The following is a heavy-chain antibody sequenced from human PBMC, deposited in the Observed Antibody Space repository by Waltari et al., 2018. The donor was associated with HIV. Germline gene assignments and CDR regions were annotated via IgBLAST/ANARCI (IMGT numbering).Heavy chain of an antibody. CDR2: TYYSGTT. J-gene: IGHJ4*02. Sequence: QLQLQESGPGLVKPSETLSLTCSVSGGSITSSSHYWGWIRHSPGKGLGWVGGTYYSGTTHYNTSLKSRGAISVDTSRNQFSLKRSAVTATDTAVYFCAGHGGSRVGWGPGLHWGQGSLVTVSS. CDR3: AGHGGSRVGWGPGLH. D-gene: IGHD6-19*01. CDR1: GGSITSSSHY. V-gene: IGHV4-39*01.